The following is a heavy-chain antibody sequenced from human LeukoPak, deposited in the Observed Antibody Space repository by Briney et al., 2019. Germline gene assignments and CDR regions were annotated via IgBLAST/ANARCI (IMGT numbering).Heavy chain of an antibody. D-gene: IGHD6-19*01. CDR1: GYTFDDYG. CDR3: ARDQRSSGWFYFDY. CDR2: INWNGGSR. V-gene: IGHV3-20*04. Sequence: GGSLRLSCAASGYTFDDYGMNWVRQAPARGLEWVSGINWNGGSRVYADSVKGRFTISRDDAKNSLYLQMNSLRAEDTSLYYSARDQRSSGWFYFDYWGQGTLVTVSS. J-gene: IGHJ4*02.